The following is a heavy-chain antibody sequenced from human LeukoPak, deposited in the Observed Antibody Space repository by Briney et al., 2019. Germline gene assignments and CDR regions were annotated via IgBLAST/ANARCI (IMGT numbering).Heavy chain of an antibody. CDR3: AKPTYYYDSSGYYFHDAFDI. V-gene: IGHV3-11*03. Sequence: GGSLRLSCAASGFIFNDYYMSWLRQAPGKGLEWVSDISSSSSYINFADSVRGRFTISRDNSKNSLYLQMNSLRTEDTALYYCAKPTYYYDSSGYYFHDAFDIWGQGTMVTASS. J-gene: IGHJ3*02. CDR2: ISSSSSYI. CDR1: GFIFNDYY. D-gene: IGHD3-22*01.